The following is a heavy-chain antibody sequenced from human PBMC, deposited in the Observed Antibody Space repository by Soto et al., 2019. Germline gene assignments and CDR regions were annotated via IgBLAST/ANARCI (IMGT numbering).Heavy chain of an antibody. CDR2: INAYNGNT. D-gene: IGHD6-19*01. CDR3: ASLRQDSSGWYYFDY. V-gene: IGHV1-18*01. J-gene: IGHJ4*01. CDR1: GYTFTSYG. Sequence: ASVKVSCKASGYTFTSYGISWVRQAPGQGLEWMGWINAYNGNTKYAQKLQGRVTMTTDTSTSTAYMQLNSLRAEDTAVYYCASLRQDSSGWYYFDYWGHGTLVTAPQ.